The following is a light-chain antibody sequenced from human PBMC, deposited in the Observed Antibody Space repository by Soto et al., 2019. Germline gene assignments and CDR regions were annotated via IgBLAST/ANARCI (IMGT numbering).Light chain of an antibody. Sequence: QSALTQPSSVSGSPGRSITISCTGSSSDDGGYNYVSWYQQHPGKAPKLMIYEVTNRPSGVSNRFSGSKSGNTASLTISGLQAEDEADYFCSSYTSSSTTVFGGGTKLTVL. V-gene: IGLV2-14*01. CDR2: EVT. CDR3: SSYTSSSTTV. CDR1: SSDDGGYNY. J-gene: IGLJ2*01.